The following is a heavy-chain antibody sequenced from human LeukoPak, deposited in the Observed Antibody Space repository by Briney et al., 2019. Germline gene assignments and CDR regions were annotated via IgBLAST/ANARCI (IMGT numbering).Heavy chain of an antibody. CDR2: INPNSGGT. Sequence: ASVKVSCKASGYTFTNYYIHWVRQAPGHGLEWMGWINPNSGGTKYTQNFQDRVTMTRDTSISTAYMELSRLISDDTAVYYCAREWAVSENFDYWGQGTLVTVSS. V-gene: IGHV1-2*02. J-gene: IGHJ4*02. D-gene: IGHD1-26*01. CDR1: GYTFTNYY. CDR3: AREWAVSENFDY.